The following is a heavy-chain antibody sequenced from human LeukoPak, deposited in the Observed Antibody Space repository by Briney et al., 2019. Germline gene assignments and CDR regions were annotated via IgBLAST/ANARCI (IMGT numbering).Heavy chain of an antibody. V-gene: IGHV3-9*01. D-gene: IGHD1-26*01. CDR2: LSWNSADI. CDR1: GFTFNDYA. Sequence: GGSLRLSCAASGFTFNDYAMYWVRQAPGKGLEWVSGLSWNSADIAYADSVRGRFTISRDNAKNSLYLQLSSLNPEDTALYFCAKGRYSGSHNALDYWGQGTLVTVSS. J-gene: IGHJ4*02. CDR3: AKGRYSGSHNALDY.